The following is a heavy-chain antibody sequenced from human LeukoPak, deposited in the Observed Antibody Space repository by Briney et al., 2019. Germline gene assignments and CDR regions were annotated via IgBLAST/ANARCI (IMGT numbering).Heavy chain of an antibody. D-gene: IGHD1-7*01. V-gene: IGHV1-2*06. Sequence: ASVKVSCKASGYTFTGYYMHWVRQAPGQGLEWMGRINPNSGGTNYAQKFQGRVTMTRDTSISTAYMELSRLGSDDTAVYYCAREQTGTTGRYFDYWGQGTLVTVSS. CDR2: INPNSGGT. CDR3: AREQTGTTGRYFDY. J-gene: IGHJ4*02. CDR1: GYTFTGYY.